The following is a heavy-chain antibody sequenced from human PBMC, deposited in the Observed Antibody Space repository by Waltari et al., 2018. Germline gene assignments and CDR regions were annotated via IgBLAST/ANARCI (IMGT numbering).Heavy chain of an antibody. CDR1: GGSISSGSYY. V-gene: IGHV4-61*02. CDR3: ARALHDYGDPRDVGWYFDL. J-gene: IGHJ2*01. CDR2: IYTSGST. D-gene: IGHD4-17*01. Sequence: QVQLQESGPGLVKPSQTLSLTCTVSGGSISSGSYYWSWIRQPAGKGLEWIGRIYTSGSTNYNPSLKSRVTMSVDTSKNQFSLKLSSVTAADTAVYYCARALHDYGDPRDVGWYFDLWGRGTLVTVSS.